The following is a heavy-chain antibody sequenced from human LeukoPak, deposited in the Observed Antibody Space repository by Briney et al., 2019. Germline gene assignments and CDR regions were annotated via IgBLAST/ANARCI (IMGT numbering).Heavy chain of an antibody. CDR1: GYTLTELS. D-gene: IGHD3-10*01. Sequence: ASVKVSCKVSGYTLTELSMHWVRQAPGKGLEWMGGFDPEDGETIYAQKFQGRVTMTEDTSTDTAYMELSSLRSEDTAVYYCATVGANRGRLYGSGSPYYLDYWGQGTLVTVSS. V-gene: IGHV1-24*01. J-gene: IGHJ4*02. CDR3: ATVGANRGRLYGSGSPYYLDY. CDR2: FDPEDGET.